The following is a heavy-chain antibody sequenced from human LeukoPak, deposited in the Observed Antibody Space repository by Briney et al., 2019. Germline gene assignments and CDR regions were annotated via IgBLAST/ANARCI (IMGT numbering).Heavy chain of an antibody. CDR3: AKDRTMIVVVPDAFDI. D-gene: IGHD3-22*01. CDR1: GFTFSSYG. Sequence: GGSLRLSCAASGFTFSSYGMHWVRQAPGKGLEWVAVISYDGSNKYYADSVKGRFTISRDNSKNTLYLQMNSLRAEDTAVYYCAKDRTMIVVVPDAFDIWGQGTMVTVSS. CDR2: ISYDGSNK. J-gene: IGHJ3*02. V-gene: IGHV3-30*18.